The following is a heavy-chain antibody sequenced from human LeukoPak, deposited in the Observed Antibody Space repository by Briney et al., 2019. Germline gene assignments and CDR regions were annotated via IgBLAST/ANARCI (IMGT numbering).Heavy chain of an antibody. CDR3: ARRDSGSPGYFDY. CDR2: INHSGST. J-gene: IGHJ4*02. CDR1: GGSFSGYY. V-gene: IGHV4-34*01. Sequence: SETLSLTCAVYGGSFSGYYWSWIRQPPGKGLEWIGEINHSGSTNYNPSLKSRVTISVDTSKNQFSLKLSSVTAADTAVYYCARRDSGSPGYFDYWGQGTLVTVSS. D-gene: IGHD1-26*01.